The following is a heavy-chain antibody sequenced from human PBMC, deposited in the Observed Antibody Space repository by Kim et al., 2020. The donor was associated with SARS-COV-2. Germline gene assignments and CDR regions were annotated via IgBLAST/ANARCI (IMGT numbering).Heavy chain of an antibody. J-gene: IGHJ6*03. CDR1: GGSISDYY. V-gene: IGHV4-59*01. D-gene: IGHD6-6*01. Sequence: LETLSLTCTVSGGSISDYYWSWIRQPPGKGLEWIGYIYYSGSPKYNPSLKSRVTISVDTSKKQFSLDLTSVTAADTAVYYCARDLSAARPSYYYYYMDVWGKGTTVTVSS. CDR3: ARDLSAARPSYYYYYMDV. CDR2: IYYSGSP.